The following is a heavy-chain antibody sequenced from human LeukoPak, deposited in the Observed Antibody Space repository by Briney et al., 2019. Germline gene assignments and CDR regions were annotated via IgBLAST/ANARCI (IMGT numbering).Heavy chain of an antibody. D-gene: IGHD2/OR15-2a*01. V-gene: IGHV4-39*01. Sequence: SETLSLTCTVSSGSISSSSYYWGWIRQPPGKGLGWIVNIYYSGSTYYNPSLKSRVTISVDTSKNQFSLKLSSVTAADTAVYYGARRRYQSGTSYPSYFDYWGQGTLVTVSS. CDR3: ARRRYQSGTSYPSYFDY. CDR1: SGSISSSSYY. J-gene: IGHJ4*02. CDR2: IYYSGST.